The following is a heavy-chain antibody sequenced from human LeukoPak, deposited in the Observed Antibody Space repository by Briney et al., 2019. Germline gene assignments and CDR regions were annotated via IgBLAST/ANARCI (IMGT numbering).Heavy chain of an antibody. V-gene: IGHV3-21*01. J-gene: IGHJ4*02. CDR2: ISGNSQYI. D-gene: IGHD3-22*01. CDR3: ATHGDSSGYYSDS. CDR1: GFPFSDFS. Sequence: GGSLRLSCATSGFPFSDFSMNWVRQAPGKGLEWVSSISGNSQYIVYADSLRGRFTISRDNAESPLYLQINSLRAEDTAVYYCATHGDSSGYYSDSWGQGTLVTVSS.